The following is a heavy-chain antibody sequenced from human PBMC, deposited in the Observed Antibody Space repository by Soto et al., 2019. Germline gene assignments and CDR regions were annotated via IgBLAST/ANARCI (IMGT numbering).Heavy chain of an antibody. D-gene: IGHD1-26*01. V-gene: IGHV3-30*18. J-gene: IGHJ4*02. CDR2: ISYDGSNK. Sequence: QVQLVESGGGVVQPGRSLRLSCAASGFTFSSYGMHWVRQAPGKGLEWVAVISYDGSNKYYADSVKGRFTISRDNSKNTLYLQMNGLRAEDTAVYYCAKELESGSYQTPFDSWGQGTLVTVSS. CDR3: AKELESGSYQTPFDS. CDR1: GFTFSSYG.